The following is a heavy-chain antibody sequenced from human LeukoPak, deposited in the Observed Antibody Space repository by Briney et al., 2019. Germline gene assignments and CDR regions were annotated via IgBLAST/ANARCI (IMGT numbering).Heavy chain of an antibody. D-gene: IGHD3-16*01. CDR1: AFTFGSYA. CDR2: ISETGGGT. CDR3: AKVTGGDMITYGGLDY. J-gene: IGHJ4*02. Sequence: GGSLRLSCAASAFTFGSYAVSWVRQAPGQGLEWVSGISETGGGTYYADSVKGRFTISRDNPKNTLYLQMHSLRAEDTAIYYCAKVTGGDMITYGGLDYWGQGTLVTVSS. V-gene: IGHV3-23*01.